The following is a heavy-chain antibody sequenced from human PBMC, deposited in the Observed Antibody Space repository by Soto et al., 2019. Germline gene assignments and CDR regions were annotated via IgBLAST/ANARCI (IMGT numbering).Heavy chain of an antibody. D-gene: IGHD3-10*01. CDR1: GFTFSSYA. V-gene: IGHV3-23*01. J-gene: IGHJ6*02. Sequence: VQLLESGGGLVQPGGSLRLSCAASGFTFSSYAMSWVRQAPGKGLEWVSSIGGSGGSTYYVDSMEGRFTISRDNSKNTLYLQMNNLRAEDTAVYYCAKSELNFYGSSYYYGMDVWGQGTTVTVSS. CDR3: AKSELNFYGSSYYYGMDV. CDR2: IGGSGGST.